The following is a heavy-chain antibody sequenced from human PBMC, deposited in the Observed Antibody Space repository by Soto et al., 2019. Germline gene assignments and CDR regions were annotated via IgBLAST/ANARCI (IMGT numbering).Heavy chain of an antibody. CDR2: ITWNGGTI. CDR3: ARDLVTGTNWFDP. V-gene: IGHV3-9*01. J-gene: IGHJ5*02. D-gene: IGHD1-20*01. CDR1: GFAFDDYV. Sequence: GGSLRLSCAASGFAFDDYVMHWVRQPPGRGLEWVSGITWNGGTIRYVDSVKGRFTISRDNAENSLYLQMNSLRAEDTAVYYCARDLVTGTNWFDPWGQGTLVTVSS.